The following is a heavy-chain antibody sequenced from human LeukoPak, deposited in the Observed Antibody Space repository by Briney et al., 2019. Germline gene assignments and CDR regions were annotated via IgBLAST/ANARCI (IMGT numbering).Heavy chain of an antibody. CDR2: IHPGDSHT. J-gene: IGHJ4*02. V-gene: IGHV5-51*01. CDR1: GYSFSTYW. Sequence: KPGDSLKISCKASGYSFSTYWIGWVRQMPGKGLEWMGLIHPGDSHTRYSPSFEGQVAISADRSITTAYLQWSSLKASDTAMYFCGRYPDSYCRGDCYPRLWGQGTLVTVSS. CDR3: GRYPDSYCRGDCYPRL. D-gene: IGHD2-21*02.